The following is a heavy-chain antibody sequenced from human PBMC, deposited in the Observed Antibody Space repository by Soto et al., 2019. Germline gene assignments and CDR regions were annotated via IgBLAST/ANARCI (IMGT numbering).Heavy chain of an antibody. Sequence: ASVKVSCKASGYTFTSYGISWVRQAPGQGLEWMGWISAYNGNTNYAQKLQGRVTMTTDTSTSTAYMELRSLRSDDTAVYYCATAVYSGSYDHQHTYFDYWGQGTLVTVSS. CDR1: GYTFTSYG. V-gene: IGHV1-18*01. J-gene: IGHJ4*02. CDR3: ATAVYSGSYDHQHTYFDY. CDR2: ISAYNGNT. D-gene: IGHD3-10*02.